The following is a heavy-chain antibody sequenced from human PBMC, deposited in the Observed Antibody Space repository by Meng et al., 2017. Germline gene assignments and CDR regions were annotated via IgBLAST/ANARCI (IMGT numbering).Heavy chain of an antibody. D-gene: IGHD6-19*01. V-gene: IGHV4-39*07. J-gene: IGHJ5*02. CDR2: IYYSGST. Sequence: LGNPSETLSLTCTVSGGSISSSSYYWGWIRQPPGKGLEWIGSIYYSGSTYYNPSLKSRVTISVDTSKNQFSLKLSSVTAADTAVYYCARDHRYSSGWWFDPWGQGTLVTVSS. CDR3: ARDHRYSSGWWFDP. CDR1: GGSISSSSYY.